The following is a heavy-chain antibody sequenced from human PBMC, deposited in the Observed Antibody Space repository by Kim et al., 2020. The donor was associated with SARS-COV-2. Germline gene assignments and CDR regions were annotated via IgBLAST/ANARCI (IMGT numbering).Heavy chain of an antibody. Sequence: SETLSLTCTVSGGSISSYYWSWIRQTPGKGLEWIGYIYYSGSTNYNPSLKSRVTISVDTSKNQFSLKLSSVTAADTAVYDCARSTFGSGWYWFDPWGQGTLVTVSS. D-gene: IGHD6-19*01. CDR2: IYYSGST. J-gene: IGHJ5*02. V-gene: IGHV4-59*01. CDR1: GGSISSYY. CDR3: ARSTFGSGWYWFDP.